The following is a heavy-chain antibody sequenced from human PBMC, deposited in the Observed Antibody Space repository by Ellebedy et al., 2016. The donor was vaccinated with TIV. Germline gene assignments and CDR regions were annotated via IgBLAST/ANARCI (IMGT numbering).Heavy chain of an antibody. Sequence: GGSLRLSCAAPGFTFGNYWMSWVRQAPGKGLEWVANIKQDGSQKYYVDSVKGRFTISRDNAKNSLFLQMNSLRAEDTAVYYCAKEWDYWGQGTLVTVSS. J-gene: IGHJ4*02. CDR1: GFTFGNYW. CDR3: AKEWDY. V-gene: IGHV3-7*03. CDR2: IKQDGSQK.